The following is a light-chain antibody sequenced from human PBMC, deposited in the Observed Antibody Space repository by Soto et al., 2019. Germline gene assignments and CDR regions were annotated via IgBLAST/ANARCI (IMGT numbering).Light chain of an antibody. CDR3: CSYAGNYYV. V-gene: IGLV2-11*01. J-gene: IGLJ1*01. CDR2: DVS. Sequence: QSALTQPRSVSGSPGQSVTISCTGTSSDIGGYNYVSWYQQHPDKAPKLMIYDVSKRPSGVPERFSGSKSGNTASLTISGLQAEDEADYYCCSYAGNYYVFGTGSKVTVL. CDR1: SSDIGGYNY.